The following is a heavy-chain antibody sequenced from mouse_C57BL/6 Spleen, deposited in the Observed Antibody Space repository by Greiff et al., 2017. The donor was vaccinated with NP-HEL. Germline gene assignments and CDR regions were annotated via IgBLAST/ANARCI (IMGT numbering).Heavy chain of an antibody. CDR3: TITYYSNLAWFAY. CDR1: GYTFTDYE. Sequence: QVQLQQSGAELVRPGASVTLSCKASGYTFTDYEMHWVKQTPVHGLEWIGAIDPETGGTAYNQKFKGKAILTADKSSSTAYMELRSLTSEDSAVYYCTITYYSNLAWFAYWGQGTLVTVSA. CDR2: IDPETGGT. D-gene: IGHD2-5*01. V-gene: IGHV1-15*01. J-gene: IGHJ3*01.